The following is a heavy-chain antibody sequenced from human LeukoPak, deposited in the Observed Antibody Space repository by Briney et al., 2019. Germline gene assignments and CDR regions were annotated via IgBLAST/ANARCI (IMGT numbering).Heavy chain of an antibody. CDR1: GGPISSYY. CDR2: IYASGRT. CDR3: ARESGVKKGYSSGWLYWYYFDY. J-gene: IGHJ4*02. V-gene: IGHV4-4*07. D-gene: IGHD6-19*01. Sequence: SETLSLTCTVSGGPISSYYWSWIRQPAGKGLEWIGRIYASGRTNYNPSLKSRVTMSVDTSKNQFSLKLSSVTAADTALYYCARESGVKKGYSSGWLYWYYFDYWGQGTLVTVSS.